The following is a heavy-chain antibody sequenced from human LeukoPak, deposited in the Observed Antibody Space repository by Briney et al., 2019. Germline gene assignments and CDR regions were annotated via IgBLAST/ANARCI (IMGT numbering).Heavy chain of an antibody. D-gene: IGHD2-2*01. Sequence: GGSLRLSCAASGFTFSSYGMHWVRQAPGKGLEWVAFIRYDGSNKYYADSVKSRFTISRDNSKNTLYLQMNSLRAEDTAVYYCAKGSVVPAAMGVPAFDIWGQGTMVTVSS. CDR3: AKGSVVPAAMGVPAFDI. J-gene: IGHJ3*02. V-gene: IGHV3-30*02. CDR2: IRYDGSNK. CDR1: GFTFSSYG.